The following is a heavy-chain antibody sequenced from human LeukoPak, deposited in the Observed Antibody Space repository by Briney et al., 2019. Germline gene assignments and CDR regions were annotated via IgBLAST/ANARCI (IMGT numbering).Heavy chain of an antibody. CDR1: GGSISSYY. J-gene: IGHJ4*02. D-gene: IGHD5-24*01. Sequence: PSETLSLTCTVSGGSISSYYWSWIRQPPGKGLEWIGYIYYSGSTNYNPSLKSRVTISVDTSKNQFSLKLSSVTAADTAVNYCARVGGRWLQIDYWGQGTLVTVSS. CDR2: IYYSGST. CDR3: ARVGGRWLQIDY. V-gene: IGHV4-59*01.